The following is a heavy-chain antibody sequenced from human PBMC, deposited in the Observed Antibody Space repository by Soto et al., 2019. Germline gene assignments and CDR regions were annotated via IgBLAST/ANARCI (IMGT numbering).Heavy chain of an antibody. Sequence: PGGSLRLSCAASGFTFSSYGMHWVRQAPGKGLEWVAVISYDGSNKYYADSVKGRFTISRDNSKNTLYLQMNSLRAEDTAVYYCAKDLRDGYNLAYYYGMDVWGQGTTVTVSS. J-gene: IGHJ6*02. D-gene: IGHD5-12*01. CDR3: AKDLRDGYNLAYYYGMDV. CDR1: GFTFSSYG. V-gene: IGHV3-30*18. CDR2: ISYDGSNK.